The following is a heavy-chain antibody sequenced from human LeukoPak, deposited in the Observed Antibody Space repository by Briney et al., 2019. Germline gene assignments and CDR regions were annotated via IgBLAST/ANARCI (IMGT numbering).Heavy chain of an antibody. CDR3: AKDLRGYSGYDLGGLY. CDR1: GFTVSSNY. V-gene: IGHV3-66*01. J-gene: IGHJ4*02. CDR2: IYSDGST. Sequence: SGGSLRLSWAASGFTVSSNYMSWVRQAPGKGLEWVSLIYSDGSTYYADSVKGRFTISRVNSKNTLYLQMNSLRAEDTAVYYCAKDLRGYSGYDLGGLYWGQGTLVTVSS. D-gene: IGHD5-12*01.